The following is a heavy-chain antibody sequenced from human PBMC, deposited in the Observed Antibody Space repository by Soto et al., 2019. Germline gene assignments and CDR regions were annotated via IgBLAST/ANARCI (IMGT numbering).Heavy chain of an antibody. Sequence: GASVKVSCKASGGTFSSYTISWVRQAPGQGLEWMGRIIPILGIANYAQKFQGRVTITADKSTSTAYMELSSLRSEDTAVYYCARSSGQSEANYDYWGQGTRVTVSS. CDR2: IIPILGIA. D-gene: IGHD6-19*01. CDR1: GGTFSSYT. V-gene: IGHV1-69*02. J-gene: IGHJ4*02. CDR3: ARSSGQSEANYDY.